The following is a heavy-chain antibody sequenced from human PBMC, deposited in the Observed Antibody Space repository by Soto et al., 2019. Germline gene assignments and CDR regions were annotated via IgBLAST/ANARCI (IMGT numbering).Heavy chain of an antibody. CDR3: AKEGAAGGMDV. Sequence: EVQLVESGGGLVQPGRSLRLSCAASGFTFDDYAMHWVRQAPGKGLEWVSGISWNSGSIGYADSVKGRFTISRDNAKNSLYLQMNSLRAEDTALYYCAKEGAAGGMDVWDQGTTVTVSS. J-gene: IGHJ6*02. D-gene: IGHD6-25*01. CDR1: GFTFDDYA. CDR2: ISWNSGSI. V-gene: IGHV3-9*01.